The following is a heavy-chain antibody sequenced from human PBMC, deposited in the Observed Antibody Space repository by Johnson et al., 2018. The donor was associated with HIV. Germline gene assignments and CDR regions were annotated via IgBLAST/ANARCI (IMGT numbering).Heavy chain of an antibody. D-gene: IGHD3-10*01. CDR2: IYSGDT. Sequence: VQLVESGGGLVQPGGSLRLSCAASGFTVSSNYMSWVRQGPGKGLEWVSVIYSGDTHYAGSVKGRFTISRDHSKNTLNLQMNSLRVEDTAVYFCAKESGGSGSYYIGDMGDAFDIWGQGTLVTVSS. J-gene: IGHJ3*02. V-gene: IGHV3-66*01. CDR1: GFTVSSNY. CDR3: AKESGGSGSYYIGDMGDAFDI.